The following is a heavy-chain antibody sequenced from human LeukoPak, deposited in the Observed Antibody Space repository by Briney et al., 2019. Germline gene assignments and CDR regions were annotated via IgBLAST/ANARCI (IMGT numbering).Heavy chain of an antibody. CDR3: AKSRRGVIIDESDY. CDR1: GFPLRSYA. D-gene: IGHD3-10*01. J-gene: IGHJ4*02. Sequence: PGGSLRLSCAASGFPLRSYAMNWVRQAPGKGLEWVSVINGGGANAHYADSVKGRFTISRDNSKSTVFLQMNSLRVEDTAVYYCAKSRRGVIIDESDYWGQGTLVTVSS. V-gene: IGHV3-23*01. CDR2: INGGGANA.